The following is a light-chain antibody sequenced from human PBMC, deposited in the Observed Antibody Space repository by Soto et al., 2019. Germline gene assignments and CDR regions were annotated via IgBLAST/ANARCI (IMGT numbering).Light chain of an antibody. CDR2: GAS. J-gene: IGKJ4*01. Sequence: EIGLTQSPGTLSLSPGERATLSCRASQSVSSSSLAWYQQRPGQAPRLLIYGASIRATDIPDRFSGSGSGTDFTLTISRLEPEDFAVYYCQQYGSSPLTFGGGTKVEIK. V-gene: IGKV3-20*01. CDR1: QSVSSSS. CDR3: QQYGSSPLT.